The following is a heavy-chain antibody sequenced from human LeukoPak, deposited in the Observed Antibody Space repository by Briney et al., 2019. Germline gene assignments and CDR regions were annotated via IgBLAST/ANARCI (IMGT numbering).Heavy chain of an antibody. V-gene: IGHV3-30*04. CDR2: ISFDGTNK. D-gene: IGHD4-17*01. CDR1: GVTLSNYA. J-gene: IGHJ4*02. CDR3: ATDYGDYEPIDY. Sequence: LSGRSLRLSCTASGVTLSNYAMHWVRRPPGRGLEWVAVISFDGTNKYYGDSMEGRFSVSRDNSKNTLYLQMNSLRPDDTAMYYCATDYGDYEPIDYWGQGTLVTVSS.